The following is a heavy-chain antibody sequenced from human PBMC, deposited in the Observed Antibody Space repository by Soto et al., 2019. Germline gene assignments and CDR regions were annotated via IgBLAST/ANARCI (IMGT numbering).Heavy chain of an antibody. CDR2: IWYDGSNK. CDR1: GFTFSSYG. D-gene: IGHD2-15*01. CDR3: ARDCRSGGSCYPMDV. Sequence: GGSLRLSCAASGFTFSSYGMHWVRQAPGKGLEWVAVIWYDGSNKYYADSVKGRFTISRDNSKNTLYLQMNSLRAEDTAVYYCARDCRSGGSCYPMDVWGKGTTVTVSS. J-gene: IGHJ6*03. V-gene: IGHV3-33*01.